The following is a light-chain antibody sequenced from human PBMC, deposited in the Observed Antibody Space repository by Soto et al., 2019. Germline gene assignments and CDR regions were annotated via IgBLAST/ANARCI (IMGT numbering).Light chain of an antibody. J-gene: IGKJ4*01. Sequence: IVMTQTPLALPVTPGEPAYISCRSGQSLLDSDDGNTYLDWYLQKPGQSPQLLIYTVSYRASGVPDRFSGSGSGTDFTLKISRVEAEDVGVYYCMQRIEFPLTFGGGTKVDI. CDR2: TVS. CDR3: MQRIEFPLT. V-gene: IGKV2-40*01. CDR1: QSLLDSDDGNTY.